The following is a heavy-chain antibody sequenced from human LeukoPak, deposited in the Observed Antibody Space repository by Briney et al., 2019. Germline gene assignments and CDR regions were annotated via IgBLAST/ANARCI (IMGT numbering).Heavy chain of an antibody. V-gene: IGHV4-59*01. CDR2: IYYTGST. Sequence: SETLSLTCSVSGGSISSYYWSWIRQPPGKGLEWIGYIYYTGSTNYNPSLKSRVTISLGTSKNQFSLKLNSVTAADTAVYYCARELCSTTTCYFDYWGQGTLVTVSS. CDR3: ARELCSTTTCYFDY. CDR1: GGSISSYY. D-gene: IGHD2-2*01. J-gene: IGHJ4*02.